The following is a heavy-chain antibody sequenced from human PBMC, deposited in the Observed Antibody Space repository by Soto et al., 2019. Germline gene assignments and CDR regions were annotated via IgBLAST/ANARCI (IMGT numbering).Heavy chain of an antibody. CDR3: ARGASMVRGVILAAFDI. Sequence: ASVKVSCKASGYTFTSYAMHWVRQAPGQRLEWMGWINAGNGNTKYSQKFQGRVTITMDTSASTAYMELSSLRSEDTAVYYCARGASMVRGVILAAFDIWGQGTMVTVSS. D-gene: IGHD3-10*01. CDR1: GYTFTSYA. J-gene: IGHJ3*02. CDR2: INAGNGNT. V-gene: IGHV1-3*01.